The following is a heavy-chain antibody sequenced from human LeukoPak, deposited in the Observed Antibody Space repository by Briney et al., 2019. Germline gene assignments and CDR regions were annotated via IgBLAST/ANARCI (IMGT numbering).Heavy chain of an antibody. J-gene: IGHJ4*02. Sequence: GRSLSLSCSASGFTFGDHAMSWVRQAPGRGRGGVGFIRSKGYGGTTEYAASVEGRFSLSRDDSKSFVYLQMSSLKTEDTAVYYCTRVRSGNDFDYWGQGALVIVTS. D-gene: IGHD3-10*01. CDR3: TRVRSGNDFDY. V-gene: IGHV3-49*04. CDR2: IRSKGYGGTT. CDR1: GFTFGDHA.